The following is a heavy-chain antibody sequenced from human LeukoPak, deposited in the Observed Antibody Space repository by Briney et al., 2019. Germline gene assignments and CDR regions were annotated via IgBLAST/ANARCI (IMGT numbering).Heavy chain of an antibody. CDR2: IYYSGST. V-gene: IGHV4-39*07. CDR3: ASRSAYSSPVYYMDV. D-gene: IGHD6-13*01. Sequence: SENLSLTCTVSGGSISSSSYYWGWIRQPPGKGLEWIGSIYYSGSTYYNPSLKSRVTISVDTSKNQFSLKLSSVTAADTAVYYCASRSAYSSPVYYMDVWGKGTTVTVSS. CDR1: GGSISSSSYY. J-gene: IGHJ6*03.